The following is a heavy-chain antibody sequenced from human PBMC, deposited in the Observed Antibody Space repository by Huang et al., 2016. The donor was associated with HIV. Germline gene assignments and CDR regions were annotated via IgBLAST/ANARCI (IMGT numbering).Heavy chain of an antibody. V-gene: IGHV3-30*18. J-gene: IGHJ4*02. D-gene: IGHD6-13*01. CDR2: ISYDAKTK. Sequence: QVQLVESGGGVVQPGRSLSISCAASGFTFSSYGMHWVRQAPGKGMGWVAVISYDAKTKYYADSVKGRVSISRDNSKTTVYLQLNSLRLEDTAVYYCAKGGSAAAVLDFWGQGTLVTVSS. CDR3: AKGGSAAAVLDF. CDR1: GFTFSSYG.